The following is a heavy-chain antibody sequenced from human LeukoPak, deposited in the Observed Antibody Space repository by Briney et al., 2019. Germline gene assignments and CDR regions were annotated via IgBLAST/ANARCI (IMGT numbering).Heavy chain of an antibody. J-gene: IGHJ4*02. D-gene: IGHD3-10*01. CDR3: ARGGFGELFNSDY. V-gene: IGHV3-48*01. CDR2: ISSSSSTI. CDR1: GIPFSSYS. Sequence: PGGPTRLSCAASGIPFSSYSMNWARQAPGKGLEGVSYISSSSSTIYYADSVKGRFTISRDNAKNSLYLQMNSLRAENTAVYYGARGGFGELFNSDYWGQGTLVTVSS.